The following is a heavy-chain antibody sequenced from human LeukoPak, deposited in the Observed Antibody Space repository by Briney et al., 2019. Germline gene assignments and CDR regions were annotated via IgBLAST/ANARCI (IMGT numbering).Heavy chain of an antibody. D-gene: IGHD4-11*01. CDR1: GFTFSSYA. Sequence: PGGSLRLSCAASGFTFSSYAMHWVRQAPGKGLEWVAVISYDGSNKYHADSVKGRFTISRDNSKNTLYLQMNSLRAEDTAVYYCARAKYSNYYYYYGMDVWGQGTTVTVSS. V-gene: IGHV3-30-3*01. CDR3: ARAKYSNYYYYYGMDV. CDR2: ISYDGSNK. J-gene: IGHJ6*02.